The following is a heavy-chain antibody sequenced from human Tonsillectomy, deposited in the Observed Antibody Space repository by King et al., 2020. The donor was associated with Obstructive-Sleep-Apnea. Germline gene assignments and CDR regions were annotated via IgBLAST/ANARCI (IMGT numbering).Heavy chain of an antibody. J-gene: IGHJ5*02. V-gene: IGHV4-59*01. CDR3: AGDWGGYSSDSNGFDP. CDR1: GASITYYY. Sequence: VQLQESGSGLVKPSETLSLTCTVSGASITYYYWTWIRQPPGKGLEWIGNIYYSGSTNYSPSLKSRLTISVDTSKNQFSLKLNSVTAADTAVYYCAGDWGGYSSDSNGFDPWGQGTLVTVSS. D-gene: IGHD3-16*01. CDR2: IYYSGST.